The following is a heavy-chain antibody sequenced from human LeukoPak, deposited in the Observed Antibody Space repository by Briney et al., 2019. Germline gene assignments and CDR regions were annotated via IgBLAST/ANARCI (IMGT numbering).Heavy chain of an antibody. CDR1: GGSFRGYY. CDR2: INHSGST. D-gene: IGHD3-16*02. Sequence: SETLSLTCAVYGGSFRGYYWSWIRQPPGKGLEWIGEINHSGSTNYNPSLKSRVTISVDTSKNQFSLKLSSVTAADTAVYYCARGRGDYVWGSYRPIHYWGQGTLVTVSS. V-gene: IGHV4-34*01. J-gene: IGHJ4*02. CDR3: ARGRGDYVWGSYRPIHY.